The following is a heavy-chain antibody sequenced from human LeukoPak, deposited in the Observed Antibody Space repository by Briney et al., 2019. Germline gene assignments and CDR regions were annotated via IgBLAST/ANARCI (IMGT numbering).Heavy chain of an antibody. CDR2: ISWDGGST. CDR3: AKAPPYDSSGYYLFLLDY. D-gene: IGHD3-22*01. V-gene: IGHV3-43D*03. Sequence: PGGSLRLSCAASGFTFDDYAMHWVRQAPGKGLEWVSLISWDGGSTYYADSVKGRFTISRDNSKNSLYLQMNSLRAEDTALYYCAKAPPYDSSGYYLFLLDYWGQGTLVTVSS. J-gene: IGHJ4*02. CDR1: GFTFDDYA.